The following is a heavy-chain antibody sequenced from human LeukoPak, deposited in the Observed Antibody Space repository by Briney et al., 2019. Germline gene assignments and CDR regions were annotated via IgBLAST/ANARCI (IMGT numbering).Heavy chain of an antibody. Sequence: RPGGSLRLSCAASGFTFSSYGMHWVRQAPGKGLERVAVIWYDGINKFHADSVKGRFTISRDNSKNTLYLQMNSLRAEDTAVYYCARESGFSGFHTFDYWGQGTLVTVSS. CDR3: ARESGFSGFHTFDY. CDR2: IWYDGINK. V-gene: IGHV3-33*01. CDR1: GFTFSSYG. D-gene: IGHD3-22*01. J-gene: IGHJ4*02.